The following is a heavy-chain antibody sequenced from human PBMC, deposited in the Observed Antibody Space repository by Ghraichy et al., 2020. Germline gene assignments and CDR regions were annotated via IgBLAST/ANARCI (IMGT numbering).Heavy chain of an antibody. V-gene: IGHV4-34*01. CDR3: ARTFDSSGYHYIDY. Sequence: SETLSLTCAVYGGSFSGYYWSWIRQPPGKGLEWIGEIYHSGTTNYNPSLKSRVTISVDTSKNQFSLKLTSVTAADTAVYFCARTFDSSGYHYIDYWGQGTLVTVSS. CDR2: IYHSGTT. CDR1: GGSFSGYY. J-gene: IGHJ4*02. D-gene: IGHD3-22*01.